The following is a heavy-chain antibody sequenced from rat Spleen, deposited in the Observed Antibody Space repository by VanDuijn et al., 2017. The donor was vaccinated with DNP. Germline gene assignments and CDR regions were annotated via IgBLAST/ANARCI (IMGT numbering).Heavy chain of an antibody. J-gene: IGHJ4*01. Sequence: EVQLVESGGDLVQPGRSLKVSCVVSGFTFNNYWMYWFRQAPGKGLEWVATIKTAGGGTYYPDSVKGRFTISRDNTENTVYLQMNNLRSDDTATYYCAKHLDAWGQGTSVTVSS. V-gene: IGHV5-58*01. CDR2: IKTAGGGT. CDR3: AKHLDA. CDR1: GFTFNNYW.